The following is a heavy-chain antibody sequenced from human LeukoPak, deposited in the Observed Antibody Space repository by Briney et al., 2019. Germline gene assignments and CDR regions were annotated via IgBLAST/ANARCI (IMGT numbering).Heavy chain of an antibody. D-gene: IGHD3-22*01. J-gene: IGHJ6*02. CDR1: GYTFTSYG. Sequence: GASVKVSCKASGYTFTSYGISWVRQAPGQGLEWMGWISAYNGNTNYAQKLQGRVTMTTDTSTSTAYMELRSLRSDDTAVYYCNHPQSYDSSGYYYYYGMDVWGQGTTVTVSS. CDR3: NHPQSYDSSGYYYYYGMDV. CDR2: ISAYNGNT. V-gene: IGHV1-18*01.